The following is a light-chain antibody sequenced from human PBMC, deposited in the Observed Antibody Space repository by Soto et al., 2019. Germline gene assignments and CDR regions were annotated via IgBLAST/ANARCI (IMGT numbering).Light chain of an antibody. CDR3: SSYTCSSTVV. V-gene: IGLV2-14*01. CDR1: SSDVGGYNY. J-gene: IGLJ2*01. Sequence: QSALTQPASVSGSPGQSITISCTGTSSDVGGYNYVYWYQQHPGKAPKLMIYEVSNRPSGVSNRFSGSKSGNTASLTISGLQAEDEADYYCSSYTCSSTVVFGGVTNLTVL. CDR2: EVS.